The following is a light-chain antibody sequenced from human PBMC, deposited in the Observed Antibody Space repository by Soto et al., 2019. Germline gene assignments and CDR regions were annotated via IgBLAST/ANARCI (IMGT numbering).Light chain of an antibody. CDR2: GAS. CDR3: LQHNSYPLT. V-gene: IGKV1-17*01. Sequence: IKMYMSPSAVSASKGDRVTITCRASLGIRDDLGWYQQKPGKAPKRLIYGASSLQSGVPSRFSGSGYGTEFNLTIISLQPEDFATYHCLQHNSYPLTFGGGTKVDIK. CDR1: LGIRDD. J-gene: IGKJ4*01.